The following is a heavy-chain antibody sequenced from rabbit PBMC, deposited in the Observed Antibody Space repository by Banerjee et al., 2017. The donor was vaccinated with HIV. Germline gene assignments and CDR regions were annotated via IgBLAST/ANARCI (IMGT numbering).Heavy chain of an antibody. Sequence: QEQLEESGGDLVKPEGSLTLTCTASGFSFSSTYYMCWVRQAPGKGLEWITCIVGGGSSGSTYYASWAKGRFTISKTSSTTVTLQMTSLTAADTATYFCARDLAGVIGWNFNLWGPGTLVTVS. CDR3: ARDLAGVIGWNFNL. V-gene: IGHV1S45*01. D-gene: IGHD4-1*01. J-gene: IGHJ4*01. CDR1: GFSFSSTYY. CDR2: IVGGGSSGST.